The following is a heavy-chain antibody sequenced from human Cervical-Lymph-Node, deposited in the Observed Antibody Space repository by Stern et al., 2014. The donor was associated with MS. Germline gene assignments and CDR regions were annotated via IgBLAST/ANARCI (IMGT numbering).Heavy chain of an antibody. CDR3: ARVLPAPRTIDY. V-gene: IGHV4-4*07. D-gene: IGHD2-2*01. CDR1: GGSVSGYY. Sequence: QLQLQESGPGLVKPSETLSLTCTVSGGSVSGYYWSWIRQAPGKQLEYIGRIYTSGSPDYNPSLKSRVSMSVDTSRNQFSLKRSSVTAADTAVYFCARVLPAPRTIDYWGQGTLVTVSS. CDR2: IYTSGSP. J-gene: IGHJ4*02.